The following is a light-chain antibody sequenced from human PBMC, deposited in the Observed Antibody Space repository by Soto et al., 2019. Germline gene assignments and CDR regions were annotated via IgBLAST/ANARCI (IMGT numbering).Light chain of an antibody. CDR2: AAS. CDR1: QGVSSY. Sequence: DIQLTQSPSFLSSSVGDRVTLTCRASQGVSSYLACYQQKPGKAPTLLIYAASTLQSEVPSRFSGSGSGTEFTLTISSLQPEDFATYYCQQLNSSPPTFGGGTKVEIK. CDR3: QQLNSSPPT. J-gene: IGKJ4*01. V-gene: IGKV1-9*01.